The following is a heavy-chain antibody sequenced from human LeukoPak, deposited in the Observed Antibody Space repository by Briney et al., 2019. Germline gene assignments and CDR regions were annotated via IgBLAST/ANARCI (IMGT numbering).Heavy chain of an antibody. CDR3: ASKVSGSGSYYKPFDY. V-gene: IGHV3-23*01. D-gene: IGHD3-10*01. CDR2: ISISDDNL. Sequence: GESLKISCAASGFTVSSYAMSWVRQAPGKGLEWVSGISISDDNLYYADSMKGRFTISRDSSKNTLYLQMNSLRAEDTAVYYCASKVSGSGSYYKPFDYWGQGTLVTVSS. CDR1: GFTVSSYA. J-gene: IGHJ4*02.